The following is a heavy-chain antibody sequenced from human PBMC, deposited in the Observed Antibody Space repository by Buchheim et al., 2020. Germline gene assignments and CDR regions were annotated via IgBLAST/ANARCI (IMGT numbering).Heavy chain of an antibody. CDR2: ISGSGHST. CDR3: AIAVGSFRGYSYDYGGGGDY. D-gene: IGHD5-18*01. J-gene: IGHJ4*02. CDR1: GFTFNNYA. V-gene: IGHV3-23*01. Sequence: EVQLLESGGGLIQPGGSLRLSCAASGFTFNNYAMSWVRQAPGKGLEWVSTISGSGHSTYYADSLKGRFTISRDSSKNTLYLQMNSLRAEDTAVYYCAIAVGSFRGYSYDYGGGGDYWGQGTL.